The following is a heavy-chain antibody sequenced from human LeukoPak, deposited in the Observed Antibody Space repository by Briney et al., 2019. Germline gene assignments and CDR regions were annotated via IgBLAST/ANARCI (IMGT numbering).Heavy chain of an antibody. Sequence: GGSLRLSCAVSGITFSTYAVSWVRQAPGKGPEWVSTISGNARHTFYADYVRGRFTISRDNSKNTLFLQMDTLRVEDTAIYYCAKDPYYYDTDSLLNPGSFDVWGQGTMVTVSS. CDR2: ISGNARHT. CDR1: GITFSTYA. D-gene: IGHD3-22*01. CDR3: AKDPYYYDTDSLLNPGSFDV. V-gene: IGHV3-23*01. J-gene: IGHJ3*01.